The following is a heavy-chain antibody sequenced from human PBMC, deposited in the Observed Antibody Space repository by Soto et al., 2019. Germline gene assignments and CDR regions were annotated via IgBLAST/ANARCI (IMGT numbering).Heavy chain of an antibody. J-gene: IGHJ3*01. D-gene: IGHD2-15*01. CDR2: IFHGGNT. Sequence: SETLSLTCAVSGFFISSCNYWGWIRKPPGKGLEWIGSIFHGGNTYYNPSLKSRVTISVDMSKNQFSLKLNSVTAADTAVYYCARARWYDAFDVWGQGTVVTVSS. CDR1: GFFISSCNY. CDR3: ARARWYDAFDV. V-gene: IGHV4-38-2*01.